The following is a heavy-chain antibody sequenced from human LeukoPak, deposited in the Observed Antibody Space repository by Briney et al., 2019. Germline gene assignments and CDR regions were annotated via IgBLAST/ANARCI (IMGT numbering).Heavy chain of an antibody. D-gene: IGHD6-19*01. CDR1: GFTFTIYG. V-gene: IGHV3-21*01. CDR3: ARDRLCSGCLDK. J-gene: IGHJ4*02. CDR2: IRSSGSDI. Sequence: RGSLRLSCAASGFTFTIYGMNWVRQAPGKGLEWVSSIRSSGSDIYYADSVKGRFTFSRDNAKNFLYLQMHSLSAEEPAVYYCARDRLCSGCLDKWGEGPLVSVS.